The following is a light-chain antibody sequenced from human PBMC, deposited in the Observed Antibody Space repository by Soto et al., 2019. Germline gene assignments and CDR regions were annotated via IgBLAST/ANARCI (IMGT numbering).Light chain of an antibody. CDR2: TSS. V-gene: IGKV1-27*01. J-gene: IGKJ3*01. CDR3: QKYGSVPFT. CDR1: QGISSN. Sequence: DIQMTQSPSSLSASVGDRVTITCRASQGISSNLAWYQQKPGKSPKLLIHTSSTLQSGVPSRFSGSGSGTDFPLTISSLQPEDVATYYCQKYGSVPFTFGPGTRVDLK.